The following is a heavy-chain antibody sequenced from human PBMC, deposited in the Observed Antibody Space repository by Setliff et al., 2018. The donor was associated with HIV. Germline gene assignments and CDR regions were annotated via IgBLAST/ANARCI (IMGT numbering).Heavy chain of an antibody. J-gene: IGHJ4*02. Sequence: SETLSLTCAVSGGPLNSRNWWSWVRQPPGKGLEWIGEVFHSGSANSNASLRSRVMISVDTSKNSLYLQMNSLRAEDTAVYYCARESYNYGYNDWGQGTLVTVSS. CDR3: ARESYNYGYND. CDR2: VFHSGSA. D-gene: IGHD5-18*01. V-gene: IGHV4-4*02. CDR1: GGPLNSRNW.